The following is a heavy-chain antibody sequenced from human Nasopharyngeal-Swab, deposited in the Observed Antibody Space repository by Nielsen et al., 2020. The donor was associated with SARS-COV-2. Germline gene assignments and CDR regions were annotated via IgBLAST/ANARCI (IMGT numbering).Heavy chain of an antibody. CDR3: ARDRGHYYDSSGYYFHYYYGMDV. CDR1: GFTFSSNY. J-gene: IGHJ6*02. D-gene: IGHD3-22*01. Sequence: GGSLRLSCAASGFTFSSNYMSWVRQAPGKGLEWVSVIYSGGSTYYADSVKGRFTISRDNSKNTLYLQMNSLRAEDTAVYYCARDRGHYYDSSGYYFHYYYGMDVWGQGTTVTVSS. CDR2: IYSGGST. V-gene: IGHV3-53*01.